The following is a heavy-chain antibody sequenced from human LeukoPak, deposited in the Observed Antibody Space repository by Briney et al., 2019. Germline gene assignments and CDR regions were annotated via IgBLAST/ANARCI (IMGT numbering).Heavy chain of an antibody. J-gene: IGHJ4*02. CDR1: GFTFDDYA. D-gene: IGHD4-11*01. V-gene: IGHV3-9*01. Sequence: PGRSLRLSCAASGFTFDDYAMHWVRQAPGKGLEWVSGISWNSGSIGYADSVKGRFTISRDNAKNSLYLQMNSLRAEDTALYYCAREDHSNYNYWGQGTLVTVSS. CDR3: AREDHSNYNY. CDR2: ISWNSGSI.